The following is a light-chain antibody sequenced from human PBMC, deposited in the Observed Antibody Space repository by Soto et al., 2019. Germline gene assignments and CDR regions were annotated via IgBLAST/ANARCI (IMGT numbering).Light chain of an antibody. J-gene: IGKJ1*01. CDR2: AAS. Sequence: DIQMTQSPSTLSAAVGDRVTITCRASQSFNNWLAWYQQKPGKAPKLLIYAASSLETGVPSRFSGSGSGTEFTLTISSLQPDDFATYYCQQYNSFSLTFGQGTKV. V-gene: IGKV1-5*01. CDR1: QSFNNW. CDR3: QQYNSFSLT.